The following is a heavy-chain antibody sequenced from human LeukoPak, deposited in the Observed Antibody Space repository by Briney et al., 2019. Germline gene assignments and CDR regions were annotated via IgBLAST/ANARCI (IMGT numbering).Heavy chain of an antibody. CDR1: GYTFTSHF. CDR3: ARDRELRGPGAFDI. J-gene: IGHJ3*02. D-gene: IGHD1-26*01. V-gene: IGHV1-46*01. CDR2: INPRGGST. Sequence: ASVKVSCKASGYTFTSHFMHWVRQAPGQGLEWMGIINPRGGSTSYTQKFQGRVTMTRDTSTSTVYMELSSLRSDDTAVYYCARDRELRGPGAFDIWGQGTMVTVSS.